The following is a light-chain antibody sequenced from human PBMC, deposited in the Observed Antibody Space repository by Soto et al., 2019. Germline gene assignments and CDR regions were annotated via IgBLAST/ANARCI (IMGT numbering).Light chain of an antibody. CDR2: DVS. CDR1: SSDVGGYNY. Sequence: QSALTQTASLSGSPGQSITISCTGTSSDVGGYNYVSWYQQHPGKAPKLMIYDVSYRPSGVSNRFSGSKSGNTASLTISGLQAEDEADYYCSSYTSSSTLVVFGGGTQLTVL. CDR3: SSYTSSSTLVV. V-gene: IGLV2-14*01. J-gene: IGLJ2*01.